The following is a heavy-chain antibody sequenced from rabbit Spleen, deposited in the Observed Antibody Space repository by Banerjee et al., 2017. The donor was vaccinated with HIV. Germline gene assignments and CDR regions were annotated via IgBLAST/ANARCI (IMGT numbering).Heavy chain of an antibody. J-gene: IGHJ6*01. CDR3: ARDTGTSFSTYGMDL. CDR1: GFDFSAYTF. D-gene: IGHD8-1*01. CDR2: IDTGSRDFT. V-gene: IGHV1S45*01. Sequence: QEQLVESGGDLVQPGASLTLTYTASGFDFSAYTFMCWVRQAPGKGLEWIACIDTGSRDFTYYATWAKGRFTISKTSSTTVTLQMTSLTVADTATYFCARDTGTSFSTYGMDLWGPGTLVTVS.